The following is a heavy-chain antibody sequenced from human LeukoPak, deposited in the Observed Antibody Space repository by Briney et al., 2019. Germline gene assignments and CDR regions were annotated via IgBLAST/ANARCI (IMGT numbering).Heavy chain of an antibody. CDR3: AREGEYSGSYRRYFDF. V-gene: IGHV3-21*01. CDR2: ISSSGSFM. D-gene: IGHD1-26*01. Sequence: VKPGGSLILSCAASGFTFSSYSMNWVRQAPGKGLEWVSSISSSGSFMYYADSVKGRFTISRDNAKNSLFLQMNSLRPEDTAVYYCAREGEYSGSYRRYFDFWGRGTLVTVSS. CDR1: GFTFSSYS. J-gene: IGHJ2*01.